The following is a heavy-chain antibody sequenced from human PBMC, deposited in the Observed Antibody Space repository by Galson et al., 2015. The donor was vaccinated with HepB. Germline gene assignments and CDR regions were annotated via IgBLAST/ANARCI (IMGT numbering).Heavy chain of an antibody. CDR3: SRPSGSYYFDL. CDR1: GVTVCSDN. Sequence: SLRLSCSVSGVTVCSDNMSWVRQTPGEGLEWVSVIYSGGSTYYADSVKGRFTISRDNSKNTLFFQMNSLRADDAAVYYCSRPSGSYYFDLWGRGTLVTVSS. J-gene: IGHJ2*01. V-gene: IGHV3-53*01. D-gene: IGHD3-10*01. CDR2: IYSGGST.